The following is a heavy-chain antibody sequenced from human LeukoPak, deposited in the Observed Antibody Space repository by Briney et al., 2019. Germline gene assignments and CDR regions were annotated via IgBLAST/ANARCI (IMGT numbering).Heavy chain of an antibody. D-gene: IGHD6-13*01. CDR2: ISYDGSNK. J-gene: IGHJ4*02. Sequence: GGSLRLSCAASGFTFSSYAMHWVRQAPGKGLEWVAVISYDGSNKYYADPVKGRFTISRDNSKNTLYLQMNSLRAEDTAVYYCARELGDSSSWYYFDYWGQGTLVTVSS. V-gene: IGHV3-30*04. CDR1: GFTFSSYA. CDR3: ARELGDSSSWYYFDY.